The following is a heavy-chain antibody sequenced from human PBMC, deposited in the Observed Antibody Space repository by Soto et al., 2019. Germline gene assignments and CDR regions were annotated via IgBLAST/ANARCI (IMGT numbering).Heavy chain of an antibody. CDR1: GFSLSTSGMC. CDR2: IDWDDDK. Sequence: ESGPTLVNPTQTLTLTCTFSGFSLSTSGMCVSWIRQPPGKALEWLALIDWDDDKYYSTSLKTRLTISKDTSKNQVVLTMTNMDPVDTATYYCARTLYSSSWYDWFDPWGQGTLVTVSS. D-gene: IGHD6-13*01. V-gene: IGHV2-70*01. CDR3: ARTLYSSSWYDWFDP. J-gene: IGHJ5*02.